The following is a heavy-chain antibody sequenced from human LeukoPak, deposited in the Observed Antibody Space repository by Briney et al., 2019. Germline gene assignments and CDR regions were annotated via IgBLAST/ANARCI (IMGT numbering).Heavy chain of an antibody. V-gene: IGHV4-39*07. CDR3: ATGTTFLRPPDY. Sequence: PSETLSLTCSVSGGSISSSTYCWGWIRQPPGKGLEWIGSIYYSGGTFYNPSLRSRLTISIDTSKNQFSLNLSSVTAADTAVYYCATGTTFLRPPDYWGQGTLVTVSS. CDR1: GGSISSSTYC. CDR2: IYYSGGT. J-gene: IGHJ4*02. D-gene: IGHD1-1*01.